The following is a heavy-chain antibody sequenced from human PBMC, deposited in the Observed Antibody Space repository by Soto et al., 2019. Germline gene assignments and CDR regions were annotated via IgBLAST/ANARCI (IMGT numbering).Heavy chain of an antibody. CDR3: ARDYDRWPEDWFDP. J-gene: IGHJ5*02. CDR2: ISGFDGAR. CDR1: GYTFTDFG. D-gene: IGHD5-12*01. Sequence: QVHLVQSGGEMKKLGASVKVSCKASGYTFTDFGISWVRQAPGQGLEWMGWISGFDGARNYSQKFQGSVTLTPATSATTAYMELRSLTSDDAAIYYCARDYDRWPEDWFDPWGQGPLVTVSS. V-gene: IGHV1-18*01.